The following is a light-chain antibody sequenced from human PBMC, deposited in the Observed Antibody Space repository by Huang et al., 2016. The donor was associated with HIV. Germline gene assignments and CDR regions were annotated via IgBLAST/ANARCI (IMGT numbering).Light chain of an antibody. J-gene: IGKJ2*01. CDR3: QQYNTWPYT. Sequence: ELVMTQSPATLSVSPGDRVTLSCGASQSITNNLAWFQQKYGQAPRLLIYDASTRASVISARFSGGGSGTEFALTISSLQSEDSAVYYCQQYNTWPYTFGQGTKLEIK. CDR1: QSITNN. V-gene: IGKV3D-15*01. CDR2: DAS.